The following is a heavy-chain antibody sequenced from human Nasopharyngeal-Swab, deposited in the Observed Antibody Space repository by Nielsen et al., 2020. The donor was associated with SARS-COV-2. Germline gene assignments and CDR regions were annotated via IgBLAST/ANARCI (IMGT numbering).Heavy chain of an antibody. CDR2: IYYSGST. Sequence: WIRQPPGKGLELIGYIYYSGSTYYNPSLKSRVTISVDTSKNQFFLKLSSVTAADTAVYYCARANRSGIFGVVLNFDYWGQGTLVTVSS. CDR3: ARANRSGIFGVVLNFDY. V-gene: IGHV4-31*02. D-gene: IGHD3-3*01. J-gene: IGHJ4*02.